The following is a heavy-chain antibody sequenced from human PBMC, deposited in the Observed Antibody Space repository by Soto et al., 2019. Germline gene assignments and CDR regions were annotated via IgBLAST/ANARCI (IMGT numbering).Heavy chain of an antibody. Sequence: GGSLRLSCAASGFTFSSYAMSWVRQAPGKGLEWVSAISGSGGSTYYADSVKGRFTISRDNSKNTLYLQMNSLRAEDTAVYYCAKLRGTLAYCGGDCYYYFDYWGQGTLVTVPQ. V-gene: IGHV3-23*01. CDR2: ISGSGGST. D-gene: IGHD2-21*02. CDR3: AKLRGTLAYCGGDCYYYFDY. J-gene: IGHJ4*02. CDR1: GFTFSSYA.